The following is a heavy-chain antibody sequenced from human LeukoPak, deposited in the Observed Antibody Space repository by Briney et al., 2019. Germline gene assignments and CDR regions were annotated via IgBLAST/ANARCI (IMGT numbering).Heavy chain of an antibody. V-gene: IGHV3-21*01. CDR2: ISGGGSYI. Sequence: KTGGSLRLSCAASGFTFSTYSTNWVRQAPGKGLEWVSFISGGGSYIYYAESVKGRFTISRDNAKNSLYPQMNSLRAEDTAIYYCARDRVASGRFGEVASWGQGTLVTVSS. J-gene: IGHJ5*02. CDR1: GFTFSTYS. D-gene: IGHD3-10*01. CDR3: ARDRVASGRFGEVAS.